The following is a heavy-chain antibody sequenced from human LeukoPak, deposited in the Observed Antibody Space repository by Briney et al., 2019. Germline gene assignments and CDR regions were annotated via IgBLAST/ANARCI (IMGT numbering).Heavy chain of an antibody. CDR2: ISSSSSYI. V-gene: IGHV3-11*06. CDR1: GFTFSDYY. J-gene: IGHJ3*02. CDR3: ARGSGYYDSSGLFDI. Sequence: PGGSLRLSCAASGFTFSDYYMSWIRQAPGKGLEWVSSISSSSSYIYYADSVKGRFTISRDSAKNSLYLQMNSLRAEDTAVYYCARGSGYYDSSGLFDIWGQGTMVTVSS. D-gene: IGHD3-22*01.